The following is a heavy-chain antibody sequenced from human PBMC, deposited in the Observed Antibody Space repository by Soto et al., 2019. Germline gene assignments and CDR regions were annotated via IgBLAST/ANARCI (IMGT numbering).Heavy chain of an antibody. J-gene: IGHJ4*02. V-gene: IGHV3-30*03. CDR3: AIVRVADSPLDH. CDR1: GFIFSNNG. Sequence: LRLSCEGSGFIFSNNGMHWVRQAPGKGLEWVAFMSYDGSAKFLADSVKGRFTISRDNSKSTLFLHMSSLRAEDTAMYYCAIVRVADSPLDHWGQGTLVTV. D-gene: IGHD3-10*02. CDR2: MSYDGSAK.